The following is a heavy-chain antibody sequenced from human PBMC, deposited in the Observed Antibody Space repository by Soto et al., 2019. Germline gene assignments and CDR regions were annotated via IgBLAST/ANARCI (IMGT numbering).Heavy chain of an antibody. Sequence: QEQLVESGGGVVQPGGPLSSPGASLEFTSINYVFTWSRQPPAKDLGWVALISGDGSKEYYADSVKGRFTISRDNFRNTLYLHMNSLRADDTALYYCARHLSHLKSGWLDPWGQGTLVTVSS. CDR2: ISGDGSKE. J-gene: IGHJ5*02. V-gene: IGHV3-30-3*01. D-gene: IGHD3-3*02. CDR3: ARHLSHLKSGWLDP. CDR1: EFTSINYV.